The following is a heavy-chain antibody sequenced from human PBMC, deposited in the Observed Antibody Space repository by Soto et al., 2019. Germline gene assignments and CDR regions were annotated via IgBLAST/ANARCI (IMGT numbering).Heavy chain of an antibody. D-gene: IGHD2-2*01. J-gene: IGHJ6*02. CDR1: GITLSNYF. Sequence: QVQLVESGGGVVQPGRSLRLSCAASGITLSNYFMYWVRQAPGKGLEWVAGISYDGSNKHYADSVKGRFTISRDNSKNTLGLQTNSLRAEDTAVYYCVAGDQYYGMGVWGQGTTVTVSS. CDR3: VAGDQYYGMGV. CDR2: ISYDGSNK. V-gene: IGHV3-30-3*01.